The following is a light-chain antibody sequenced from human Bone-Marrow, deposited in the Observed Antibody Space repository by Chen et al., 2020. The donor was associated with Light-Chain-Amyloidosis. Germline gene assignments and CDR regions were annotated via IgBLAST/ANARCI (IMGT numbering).Light chain of an antibody. CDR3: QSADSSGTYEVI. CDR2: RDT. J-gene: IGLJ2*01. CDR1: DLPTKY. V-gene: IGLV3-25*03. Sequence: SYELTQPPSVSVSPGQTARITCSGDDLPTKYAYWYQQKPGQAPVLVIHRDTERPSGISERFSGSSSGTTATLTISGVQAEDVAYYHSQSADSSGTYEVIFGGGTKLTVL.